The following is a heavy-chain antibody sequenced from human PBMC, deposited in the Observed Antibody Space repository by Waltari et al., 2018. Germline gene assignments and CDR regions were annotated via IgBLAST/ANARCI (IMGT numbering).Heavy chain of an antibody. CDR3: ARDDNINGASDAFDI. D-gene: IGHD2-8*01. Sequence: EVSLVESGGDLAQTGESLRLSCAASGFSLTNYWMSWVGQVPGKGLEWVADINESGSKKYYVDSVKGRFTISRDNAKNSVDLQMNSLRVEDTAVYYCARDDNINGASDAFDIWGQGTMVTVSS. CDR1: GFSLTNYW. CDR2: INESGSKK. V-gene: IGHV3-7*01. J-gene: IGHJ3*02.